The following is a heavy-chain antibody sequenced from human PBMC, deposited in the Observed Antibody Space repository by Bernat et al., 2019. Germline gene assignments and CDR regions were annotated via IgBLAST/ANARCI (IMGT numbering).Heavy chain of an antibody. CDR1: GFTFSSYE. Sequence: EVQLVESGGGLVQPGGSLRLSCAASGFTFSSYEMNWVRQAPGKGLEWVSYITSSGSTIYYADSVKGRFTISRDNAKNSLYLQMNSLRAEDTAVYYCAGRTDYGEKMDLWGNGTTVTVSS. D-gene: IGHD4-17*01. J-gene: IGHJ6*04. V-gene: IGHV3-48*03. CDR3: AGRTDYGEKMDL. CDR2: ITSSGSTI.